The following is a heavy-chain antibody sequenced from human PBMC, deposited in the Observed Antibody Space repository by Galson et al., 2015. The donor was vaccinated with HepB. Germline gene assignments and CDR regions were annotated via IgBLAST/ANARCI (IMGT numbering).Heavy chain of an antibody. CDR2: INSDGSST. D-gene: IGHD5-18*01. Sequence: SLRLSCAASGFTFSSYWMHWVRQAPGKGLVWVSRINSDGSSTSYADSVKGRFTISRDNSKNTLYLQMNSLRAEDTAVYYCARVRKGIQLWYLDYWGQGTLVTVSS. V-gene: IGHV3-74*01. CDR1: GFTFSSYW. J-gene: IGHJ4*02. CDR3: ARVRKGIQLWYLDY.